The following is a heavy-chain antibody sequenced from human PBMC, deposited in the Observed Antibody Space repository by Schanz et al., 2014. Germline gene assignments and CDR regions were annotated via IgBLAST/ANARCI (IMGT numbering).Heavy chain of an antibody. Sequence: EVQLLESGGDLVKPGGSLRLSCEASGFTFSNYGMNWVRQAPEKGLEWVSYISSTSSYIFYADSVKGRFTISRDNAKNSLYLQMNSLRAEDTAVYYCVPMSIAAHWGQGTLVTVSS. CDR3: VPMSIAAH. V-gene: IGHV3-21*05. D-gene: IGHD6-6*01. J-gene: IGHJ4*02. CDR2: ISSTSSYI. CDR1: GFTFSNYG.